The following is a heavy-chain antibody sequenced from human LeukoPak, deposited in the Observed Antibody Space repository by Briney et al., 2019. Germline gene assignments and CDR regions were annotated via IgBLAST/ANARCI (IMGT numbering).Heavy chain of an antibody. V-gene: IGHV3-30*02. CDR1: GFTFSSYG. Sequence: GGSLRLSCAASGFTFSSYGLHWVRQAPGKGLEWVAFIRYDGNSKYYVDSVKGRFTISRDNSKKTLYLQMNSLRAEDTAVYYCARLMWELPPHYYYMDVWGKGTTVTISS. D-gene: IGHD1-26*01. CDR3: ARLMWELPPHYYYMDV. J-gene: IGHJ6*03. CDR2: IRYDGNSK.